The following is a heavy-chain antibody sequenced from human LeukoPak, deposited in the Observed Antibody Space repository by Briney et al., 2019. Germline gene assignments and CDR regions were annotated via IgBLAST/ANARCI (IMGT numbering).Heavy chain of an antibody. D-gene: IGHD3-9*01. J-gene: IGHJ4*02. Sequence: SETLSLTCTVSGGSISSSSYYWGWIRQPPGKGLEWIGSIYYSGSTYYNPSLKSRVTISVDTSKNQFSLKLSSVTAADTAVYYCARGIYYDILTGYPHFDYWGQGTLVTVSS. CDR2: IYYSGST. CDR3: ARGIYYDILTGYPHFDY. CDR1: GGSISSSSYY. V-gene: IGHV4-39*01.